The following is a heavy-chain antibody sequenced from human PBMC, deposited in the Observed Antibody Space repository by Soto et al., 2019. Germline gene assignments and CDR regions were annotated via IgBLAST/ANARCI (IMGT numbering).Heavy chain of an antibody. J-gene: IGHJ4*02. CDR2: ISSSSSYI. V-gene: IGHV3-21*01. CDR1: GFTFSSYS. CDR3: ARDGFNDEPFDY. D-gene: IGHD1-1*01. Sequence: EVQLVESGGGLVKPGGSLRLSCAASGFTFSSYSMNWVRQAPGKGLEWVSPISSSSSYIYYADSVKGRFTISRDNAKNSLYLQMNSLRAEDTAVYYCARDGFNDEPFDYWGQGTLVTVSS.